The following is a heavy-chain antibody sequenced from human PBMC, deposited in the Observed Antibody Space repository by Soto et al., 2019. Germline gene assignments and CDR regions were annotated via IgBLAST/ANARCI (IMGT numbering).Heavy chain of an antibody. D-gene: IGHD4-17*01. CDR3: AKNTVCNTATCYFDY. J-gene: IGHJ4*02. CDR1: GFTFSSYS. V-gene: IGHV3-23*01. Sequence: EVQLLESGGGLVQPGGSLRLPCAASGFTFSSYSMSWVRQAPGMGLEWVSAMSGSGGSSYYADSVKGRFIISRDNSKNMLYLQIDSLRAEDTAVYYCAKNTVCNTATCYFDYWGQGTLVTVSS. CDR2: MSGSGGSS.